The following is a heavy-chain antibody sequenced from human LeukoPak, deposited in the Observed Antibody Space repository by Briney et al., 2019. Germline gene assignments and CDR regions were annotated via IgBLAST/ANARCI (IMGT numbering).Heavy chain of an antibody. Sequence: ASVKVSCKASGYTFTGYYMHWVRQAPGQGLEWMGWINPNSGGTNYAQKFQGRVTMTRDTSISTAYMELSRLRSDDTAVYYCFRYCSSTSCYTDYWGQGTLVTVSS. CDR1: GYTFTGYY. CDR3: FRYCSSTSCYTDY. J-gene: IGHJ4*02. D-gene: IGHD2-2*02. CDR2: INPNSGGT. V-gene: IGHV1-2*02.